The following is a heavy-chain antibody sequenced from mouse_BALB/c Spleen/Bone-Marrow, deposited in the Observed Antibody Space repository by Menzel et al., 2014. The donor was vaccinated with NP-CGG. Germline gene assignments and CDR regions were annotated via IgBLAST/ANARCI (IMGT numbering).Heavy chain of an antibody. CDR1: GFTFSDFY. J-gene: IGHJ3*01. Sequence: EVNLVESGGGLVQPGDSLRLSCATSGFTFSDFYMEWVRQPPGKRLEWIAASRNKAKYYTTEYSASVKGRFTVSRDTSQSVLYLQMNALRAEDTAIYYCARDVGYGNYFVYWGQGTLVTVSA. V-gene: IGHV7-1*02. D-gene: IGHD2-10*02. CDR2: SRNKAKYYTT. CDR3: ARDVGYGNYFVY.